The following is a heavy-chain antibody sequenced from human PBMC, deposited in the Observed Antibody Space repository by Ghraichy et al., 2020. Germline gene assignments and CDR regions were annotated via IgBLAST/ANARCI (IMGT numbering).Heavy chain of an antibody. CDR1: GGTFSSYA. D-gene: IGHD3-22*01. V-gene: IGHV1-69*13. CDR3: ARDSVYYYDSSGYYLNWFDP. CDR2: IIPIFGTA. J-gene: IGHJ5*02. Sequence: SVKVSCKASGGTFSSYAISWVRQAPGQGLEWMGGIIPIFGTANYAQKFQGRVTITADESTSTAYMELSSLRSEDTAVYYCARDSVYYYDSSGYYLNWFDPWGQGTLVTVSS.